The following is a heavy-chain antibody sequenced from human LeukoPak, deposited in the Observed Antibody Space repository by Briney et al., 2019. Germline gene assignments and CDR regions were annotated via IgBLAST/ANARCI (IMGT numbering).Heavy chain of an antibody. CDR3: ARDRWGKYYFDY. V-gene: IGHV3-11*01. D-gene: IGHD7-27*01. CDR1: GVPFSDFY. J-gene: IGHJ4*02. Sequence: GGSLRLSCAASGVPFSDFYMSWIRQAPGKGVEWVSYISSSGSTIYYADSVKGRFTISRDNAKNSLYLQMNNLRAEDTAVYYCARDRWGKYYFDYWGQGALVTVSS. CDR2: ISSSGSTI.